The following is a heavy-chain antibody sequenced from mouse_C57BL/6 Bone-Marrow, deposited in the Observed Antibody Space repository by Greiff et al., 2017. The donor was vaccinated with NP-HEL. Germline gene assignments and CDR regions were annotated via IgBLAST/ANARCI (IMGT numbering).Heavy chain of an antibody. Sequence: QVQLQQSGAELARPGASVKLSCKASGYTFTSYGISWVKQRTGQGLEWIGEIYPRSGNTYYNEKFKGKATLTADKSSSTAYMELRSLTSEDSAVYFCARHYYGSSPYWYFDVWGRGTTVTVSS. J-gene: IGHJ1*03. CDR3: ARHYYGSSPYWYFDV. CDR1: GYTFTSYG. CDR2: IYPRSGNT. D-gene: IGHD1-1*01. V-gene: IGHV1-81*01.